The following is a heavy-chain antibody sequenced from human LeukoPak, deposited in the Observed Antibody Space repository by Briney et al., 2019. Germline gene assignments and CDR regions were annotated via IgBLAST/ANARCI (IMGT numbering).Heavy chain of an antibody. J-gene: IGHJ4*02. Sequence: GESLKISCKGSGHSFTSYWIGWVRQMPGKGLEWMGIIYPGDSDTRYSPSFQGQVTISADKSISTAYLQWSSLKASDTAMYYCARAYDSSGYYYEYWGQGTLVTVSS. CDR1: GHSFTSYW. V-gene: IGHV5-51*01. D-gene: IGHD3-22*01. CDR2: IYPGDSDT. CDR3: ARAYDSSGYYYEY.